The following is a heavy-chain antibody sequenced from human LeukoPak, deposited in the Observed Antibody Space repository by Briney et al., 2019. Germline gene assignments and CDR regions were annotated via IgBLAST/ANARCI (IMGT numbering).Heavy chain of an antibody. CDR3: ARTVGHYYDSSGYY. CDR1: GFTFSSYS. Sequence: RGSLRLSCAASGFTFSSYSMNWVRQAPGKGLEWVSSISSSSSYIYYADSVKGRFTISRDNAKNSLYLQMNSLRAEDTAVYYCARTVGHYYDSSGYYWGQGTLVTVSS. J-gene: IGHJ4*02. V-gene: IGHV3-21*01. D-gene: IGHD3-22*01. CDR2: ISSSSSYI.